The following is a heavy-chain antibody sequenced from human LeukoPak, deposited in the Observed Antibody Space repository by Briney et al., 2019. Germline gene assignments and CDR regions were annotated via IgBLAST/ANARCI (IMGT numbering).Heavy chain of an antibody. D-gene: IGHD7-27*01. CDR1: GYTFTGYY. J-gene: IGHJ4*02. V-gene: IGHV1-2*02. CDR3: THGMNWAYYFDY. CDR2: INPNSGGT. Sequence: ASVKVSCKASGYTFTGYYMHWVRQAPGQGLEWMGWINPNSGGTNYAQKFQGRVTMTRDTSISTAYMELSRLRSDDTAVYYCTHGMNWAYYFDYWGQGTLVTVSS.